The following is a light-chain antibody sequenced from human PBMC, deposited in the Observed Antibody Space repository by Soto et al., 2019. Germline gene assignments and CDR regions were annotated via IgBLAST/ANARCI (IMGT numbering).Light chain of an antibody. Sequence: QSVLTQPPSASGTPGQRVTISCSGSSSNIGSNYVYWYQQLPGTAPKLLIYRNNQRPSGVPDRFSGSKSGTSASLAISGLRSEEEADYYWAAWDDSLSGPGFGGGTKVTVL. J-gene: IGLJ3*02. CDR2: RNN. CDR3: AAWDDSLSGPG. CDR1: SSNIGSNY. V-gene: IGLV1-47*01.